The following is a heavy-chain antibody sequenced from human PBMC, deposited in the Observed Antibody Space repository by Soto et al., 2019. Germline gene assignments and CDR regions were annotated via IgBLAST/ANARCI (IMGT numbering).Heavy chain of an antibody. V-gene: IGHV1-69*01. CDR1: GGTFSSYA. Sequence: QVQLVQSGAEVKKPGSSVKVSCKASGGTFSSYAISWVRQAPGQGLEWMGGIIPIFGTGNNAQKFKGRVTITADESTSTAYMELSSMRSEDTAVYYCARGGIAVAGTHFQHWGQGTLVTVSS. CDR2: IIPIFGTG. J-gene: IGHJ1*01. CDR3: ARGGIAVAGTHFQH. D-gene: IGHD6-19*01.